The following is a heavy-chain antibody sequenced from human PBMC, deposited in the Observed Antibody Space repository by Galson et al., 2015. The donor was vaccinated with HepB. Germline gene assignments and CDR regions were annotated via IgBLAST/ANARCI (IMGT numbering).Heavy chain of an antibody. CDR2: IYSGGST. CDR1: GFTVSSNY. D-gene: IGHD1-14*01. Sequence: SLRLSCAASGFTVSSNYMSWVRQAPGKGLEWVSVIYSGGSTYYADSVKGRFTISRDNSKNTLYLQMNSLRVDDTAIYYCARGKSGGNWFFDLWGRGTLVTVSS. J-gene: IGHJ2*01. CDR3: ARGKSGGNWFFDL. V-gene: IGHV3-53*05.